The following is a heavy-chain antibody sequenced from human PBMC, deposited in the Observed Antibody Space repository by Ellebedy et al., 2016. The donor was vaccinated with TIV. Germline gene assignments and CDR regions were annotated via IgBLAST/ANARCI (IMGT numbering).Heavy chain of an antibody. CDR2: IHYSGST. D-gene: IGHD1-26*01. Sequence: SETLSLXCTVSGGSISSYYWSWIRQPPGKGLEWIAYIHYSGSTNYNPSLKSRVTISVDTSRNKFSLKLSSVTAADTAVYYCARSVGATDYWGQGTLVTVSS. J-gene: IGHJ4*02. V-gene: IGHV4-59*01. CDR3: ARSVGATDY. CDR1: GGSISSYY.